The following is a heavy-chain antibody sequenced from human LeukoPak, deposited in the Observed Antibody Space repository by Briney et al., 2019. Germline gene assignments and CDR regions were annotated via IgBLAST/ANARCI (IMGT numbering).Heavy chain of an antibody. D-gene: IGHD6-19*01. J-gene: IGHJ4*02. CDR1: GGTFSSYA. CDR2: IIPILGIA. V-gene: IGHV1-69*04. CDR3: ARVGSGWYHY. Sequence: SVKVSCKASGGTFSSYAISWVRQAPGQVLEWMGRIIPILGIANYAQKFQGRVTITADKSTSTAYMELSSLRSEDTAVYYCARVGSGWYHYWGQGTLVTVSS.